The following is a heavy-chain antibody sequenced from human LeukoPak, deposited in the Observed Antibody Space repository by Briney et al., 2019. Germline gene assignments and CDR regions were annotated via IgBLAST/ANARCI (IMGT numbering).Heavy chain of an antibody. CDR3: ARLDRGYCGGDCYSLWDLDY. D-gene: IGHD2-21*01. V-gene: IGHV5-51*01. CDR1: GYSFTSYW. CDR2: SYPGDPDT. J-gene: IGHJ4*02. Sequence: GESLKISCKGSGYSFTSYWIGWVRQMPGKGLEWMGISYPGDPDTRYSPSFQGQVTISADKSISTAYLQWSSLKASDTAMYYCARLDRGYCGGDCYSLWDLDYWGQGTLVTVSS.